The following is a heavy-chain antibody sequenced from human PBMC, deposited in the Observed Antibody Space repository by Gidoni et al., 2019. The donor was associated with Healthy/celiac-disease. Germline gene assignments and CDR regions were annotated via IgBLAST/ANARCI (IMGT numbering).Heavy chain of an antibody. J-gene: IGHJ3*02. Sequence: QVQLQQWGAGLLKPSETLSLTCAVYGGSFSGYYWSWIRQPPGKGLEWIGEINHSGSTNYNPSLKSRVTISVDTSKNQFSLKLSSVTAADTAVYYCATLGGEDIVEADAFDIWGQGTMVTVSS. D-gene: IGHD2-15*01. CDR1: GGSFSGYY. CDR2: INHSGST. V-gene: IGHV4-34*01. CDR3: ATLGGEDIVEADAFDI.